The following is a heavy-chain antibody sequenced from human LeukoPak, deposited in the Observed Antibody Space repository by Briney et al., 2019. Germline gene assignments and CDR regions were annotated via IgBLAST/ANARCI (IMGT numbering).Heavy chain of an antibody. CDR2: ISWNSGSI. J-gene: IGHJ4*02. V-gene: IGHV3-9*01. D-gene: IGHD3-22*01. CDR1: GFTFDDYA. CDR3: AKGAFGGYDSSGSDY. Sequence: QSGGSLRLSCAASGFTFDDYAMHWVRQAPGKGLEWVSGISWNSGSIGYADSVKGRFTISRDNAKNSLYLQMNSLRAEDTALYYCAKGAFGGYDSSGSDYWGQGTLVTVSS.